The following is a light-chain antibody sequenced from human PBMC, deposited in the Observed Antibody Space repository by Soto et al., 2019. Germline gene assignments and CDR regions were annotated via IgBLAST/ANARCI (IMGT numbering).Light chain of an antibody. CDR1: QSISSW. Sequence: DIQMTQSPSTLSASVGDRVTITCRASQSISSWLAWYQQKPGKAPKLLIYKASSLESGVPSRFSGSASGTEFTLTISSLQPDDFATYYCQQYNSLWTFGQGTKVEIK. V-gene: IGKV1-5*03. CDR3: QQYNSLWT. CDR2: KAS. J-gene: IGKJ1*01.